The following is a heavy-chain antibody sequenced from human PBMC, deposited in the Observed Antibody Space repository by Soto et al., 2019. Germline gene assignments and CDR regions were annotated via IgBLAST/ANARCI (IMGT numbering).Heavy chain of an antibody. V-gene: IGHV1-69*01. CDR3: ARWPTVSRPTYGMDV. Sequence: QVLLVQSGAQVKNPVSSVKVSCKASGGTFISYVYNWVRQAPGPGLEWMGGIIPMFNITNFAQKFQGRITITADESTTTAYMELSSLRSEDTAVYYCARWPTVSRPTYGMDVWGQGTTVTVSS. D-gene: IGHD4-4*01. J-gene: IGHJ6*02. CDR1: GGTFISYV. CDR2: IIPMFNIT.